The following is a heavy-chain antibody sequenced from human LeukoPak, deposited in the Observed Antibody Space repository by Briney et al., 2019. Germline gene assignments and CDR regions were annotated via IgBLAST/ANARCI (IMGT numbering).Heavy chain of an antibody. D-gene: IGHD1-1*01. CDR1: GGSMSPFY. V-gene: IGHV4-59*08. J-gene: IGHJ3*02. Sequence: ASETLSLTCTVSGGSMSPFYWSWIRQSPGKGLEWIGSIYYSGGTNYNPSLESRVTISVDTSKNQFSLELSSVTAADTAVYYCAVNSTKHTFDIWGQGTMVTVSS. CDR2: IYYSGGT. CDR3: AVNSTKHTFDI.